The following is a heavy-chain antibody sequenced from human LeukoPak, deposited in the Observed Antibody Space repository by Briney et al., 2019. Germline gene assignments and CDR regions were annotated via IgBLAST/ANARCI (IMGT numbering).Heavy chain of an antibody. CDR1: GGTFSSYA. Sequence: SVTVSCKASGGTFSSYAISWVRQAPGQGLEWMGGIIPIFGTANYAQKFQGRVTITADESTSTAYMELSSLRSEDTAVYYCARVGIYYYDSSEVVDAFDIWGQGTMVTV. D-gene: IGHD3-22*01. V-gene: IGHV1-69*01. CDR3: ARVGIYYYDSSEVVDAFDI. J-gene: IGHJ3*02. CDR2: IIPIFGTA.